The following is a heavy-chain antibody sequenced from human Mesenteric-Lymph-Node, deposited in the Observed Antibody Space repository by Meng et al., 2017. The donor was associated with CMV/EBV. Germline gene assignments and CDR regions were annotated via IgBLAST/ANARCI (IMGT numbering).Heavy chain of an antibody. CDR2: INPNSGDT. CDR3: ARETKYSSGWGDFYYYGMDV. Sequence: ASVKVSCKASGYTFTDYYLHWVRQAPGQGLEWMGWINPNSGDTNYAQNFQGRVTMTRDTSISTAYMELSRLRSDDTAVYYCARETKYSSGWGDFYYYGMDVWGQGTTVTVSS. CDR1: GYTFTDYY. J-gene: IGHJ6*02. V-gene: IGHV1-2*02. D-gene: IGHD6-19*01.